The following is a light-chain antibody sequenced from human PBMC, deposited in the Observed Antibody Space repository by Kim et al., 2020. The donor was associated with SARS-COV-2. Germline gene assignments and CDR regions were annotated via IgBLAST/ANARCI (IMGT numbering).Light chain of an antibody. V-gene: IGKV1-5*03. CDR2: KTS. J-gene: IGKJ2*01. CDR3: QQYHSGYT. Sequence: DIQMTQSPSTLSASMGDRVTITCRASQSVNPWLAWYQQKPGKAPKLLIYKTSSLESGVPSRFSGIGSGTEFTLTISSLQPDDFATYYCQQYHSGYTFGQGTKLEI. CDR1: QSVNPW.